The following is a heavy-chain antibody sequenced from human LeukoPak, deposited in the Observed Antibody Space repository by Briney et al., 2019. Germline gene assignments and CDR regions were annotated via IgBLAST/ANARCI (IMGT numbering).Heavy chain of an antibody. J-gene: IGHJ5*02. D-gene: IGHD3-22*01. CDR3: ARTTQNVIVLSA. CDR1: GGSINSGGYY. CDR2: FYSSGST. V-gene: IGHV4-61*02. Sequence: PSETLSLTCTVSGGSINSGGYYWSWIRQPAGKGLEWIGRFYSSGSTYYNSSLQSRVTVSLDASKNQFSLKLSSVTAADTAVYFCARTTQNVIVLSAWGQGTLVTVSS.